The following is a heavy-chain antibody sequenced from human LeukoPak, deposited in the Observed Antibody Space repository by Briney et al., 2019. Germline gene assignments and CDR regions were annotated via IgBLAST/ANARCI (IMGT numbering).Heavy chain of an antibody. CDR2: ISGSGVST. CDR3: AKDCRSVTSCYHGY. D-gene: IGHD2-2*01. J-gene: IGHJ4*02. V-gene: IGHV3-23*01. CDR1: GFTFSSYA. Sequence: GSLRLSCAASGFTFSSYAMSWVRQAPGKGPEWVSGISGSGVSTYYADSVKGRFTISRDNSKNTLYLQMHSLRADDTAVYYCAKDCRSVTSCYHGYWGQGTLVTVSS.